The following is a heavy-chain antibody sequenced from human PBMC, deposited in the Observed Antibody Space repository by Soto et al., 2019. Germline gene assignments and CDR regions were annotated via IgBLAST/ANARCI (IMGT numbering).Heavy chain of an antibody. CDR3: ARRAVAGTLDY. Sequence: EVQLVESGGGLVQPGGSLRLSCAASGFTFSTYWMSWVRQAPGKGLEWVANIKQDGSEKYYVDSVEGRFTISKDNAKNSLYLKMNSLRVEDTAVYYCARRAVAGTLDYWGQGTLVTVSS. J-gene: IGHJ4*02. CDR1: GFTFSTYW. V-gene: IGHV3-7*01. CDR2: IKQDGSEK. D-gene: IGHD6-19*01.